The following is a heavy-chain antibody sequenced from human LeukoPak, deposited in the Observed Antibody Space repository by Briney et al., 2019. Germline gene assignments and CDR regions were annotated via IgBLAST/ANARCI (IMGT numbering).Heavy chain of an antibody. D-gene: IGHD3-10*01. Sequence: GGSLRLSCAASGFTFSNYAMNWVRQAPGKGLEWVSAISGSGGNTYYADSVKGRFTISRDNAKNTVFLQMSSLRAEDTALYYCARKSASGNYPLDYWGQGTLVTVSS. CDR3: ARKSASGNYPLDY. CDR2: ISGSGGNT. V-gene: IGHV3-23*01. CDR1: GFTFSNYA. J-gene: IGHJ4*02.